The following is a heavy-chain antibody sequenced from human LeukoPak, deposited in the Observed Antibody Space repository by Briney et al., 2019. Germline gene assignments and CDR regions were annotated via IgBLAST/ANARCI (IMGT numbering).Heavy chain of an antibody. D-gene: IGHD3-16*01. J-gene: IGHJ5*02. CDR2: IYYSGST. CDR3: ARVGWGGNWFDP. V-gene: IGHV4-39*01. Sequence: SETLSLTCTVSGGSISSSSYYWGWIRQPPGKGLEWIGSIYYSGSTYYNPSLKSRVTISVDTSKNQFSLKLSSVTAADTAVYYCARVGWGGNWFDPWGQGTLVAVSS. CDR1: GGSISSSSYY.